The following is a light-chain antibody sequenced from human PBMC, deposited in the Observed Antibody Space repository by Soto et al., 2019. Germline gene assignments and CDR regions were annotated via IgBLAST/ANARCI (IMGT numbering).Light chain of an antibody. V-gene: IGKV3-11*01. J-gene: IGKJ2*01. CDR1: QSFSVY. Sequence: EIVLTQSPATLSLSPGETATLSCRASQSFSVYLAWYQQKPGQAPRLLIYDTSNRATGIPARFSGSGSGTDFTLTISSLEPEDFAIYYCQQRNDWPPGYTFGQGTKLEI. CDR3: QQRNDWPPGYT. CDR2: DTS.